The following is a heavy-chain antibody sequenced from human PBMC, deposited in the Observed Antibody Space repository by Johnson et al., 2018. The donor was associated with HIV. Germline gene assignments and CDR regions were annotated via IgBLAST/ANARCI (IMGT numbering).Heavy chain of an antibody. Sequence: VQLVESGGGLVQPGGSLRLSCAASGFTVSSNYMSWVRQAPGKGLEWVSVIYSGGSTYYAAPVKGRFTISRDNSKNTLYLQMNSLRAEDTAVYYCARGGSGSAQKGGDAFDIWGQGTMVTVSS. J-gene: IGHJ3*02. D-gene: IGHD1-26*01. V-gene: IGHV3-66*01. CDR1: GFTVSSNY. CDR2: IYSGGST. CDR3: ARGGSGSAQKGGDAFDI.